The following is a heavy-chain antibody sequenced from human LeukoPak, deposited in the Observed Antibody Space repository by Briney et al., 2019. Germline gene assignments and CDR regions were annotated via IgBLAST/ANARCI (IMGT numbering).Heavy chain of an antibody. CDR2: IYSGGST. CDR1: GFTVSSNY. D-gene: IGHD4-11*01. V-gene: IGHV3-53*04. J-gene: IGHJ6*02. Sequence: GGSLRLSCAASGFTVSSNYMSWVRQAPGKGLEWVSVIYSGGSTYYADSVKGRFTISRHNSKNTLYLQMNSLRVEDTAVYYCARATDDYSNYYYYGMDVWGQGTTVTVSS. CDR3: ARATDDYSNYYYYGMDV.